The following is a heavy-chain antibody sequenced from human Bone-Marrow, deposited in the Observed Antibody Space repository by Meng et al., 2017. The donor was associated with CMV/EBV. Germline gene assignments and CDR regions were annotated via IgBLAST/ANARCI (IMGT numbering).Heavy chain of an antibody. CDR3: AREGCSSTSCQTLLDY. J-gene: IGHJ4*01. V-gene: IGHV3-11*04. CDR1: GFTFSDYY. CDR2: ISSSGSIT. D-gene: IGHD2-2*01. Sequence: GESLKISCAASGFTFSDYYMTWIRQAPGKGLEWVSYISSSGSITKYLDSLKGRFTISRDNAKNSLFLQMNSLTVEDTAAYYCAREGCSSTSCQTLLDYWGQGTLVTVSS.